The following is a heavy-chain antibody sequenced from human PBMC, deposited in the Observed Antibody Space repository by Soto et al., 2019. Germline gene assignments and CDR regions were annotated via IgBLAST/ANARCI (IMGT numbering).Heavy chain of an antibody. J-gene: IGHJ3*02. CDR1: GFTFSSYA. D-gene: IGHD3-22*01. Sequence: PGGSLRLSCAASGFTFSSYAMSWVRQAPGKGLEWVSAISGSGGSTYYADSVKGRFTISRDNSKNTLYLQMNSLRAEDTAVYYCAKSQNQHYYDSSGYQGPPDAFDIWGQGTMVTVSS. CDR3: AKSQNQHYYDSSGYQGPPDAFDI. V-gene: IGHV3-23*01. CDR2: ISGSGGST.